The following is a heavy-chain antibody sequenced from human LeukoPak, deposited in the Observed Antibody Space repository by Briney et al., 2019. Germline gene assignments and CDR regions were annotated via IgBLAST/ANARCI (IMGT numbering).Heavy chain of an antibody. CDR3: AKVALGYCSSTSCYHYGMDV. CDR1: GFTFSTYS. Sequence: GRSLRLSCAASGFTFSTYSMNWVRQAPGKGLEWVSAISGSGGSTYYADSVKGRFTISRDNSKNTLYLQMNSLRAEDTAVYYCAKVALGYCSSTSCYHYGMDVWGQGTTVTVSS. D-gene: IGHD2-2*01. J-gene: IGHJ6*02. V-gene: IGHV3-23*01. CDR2: ISGSGGST.